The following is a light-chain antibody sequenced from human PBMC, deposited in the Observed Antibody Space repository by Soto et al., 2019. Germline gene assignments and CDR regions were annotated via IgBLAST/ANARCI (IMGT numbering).Light chain of an antibody. J-gene: IGKJ5*01. CDR2: GTS. V-gene: IGKV3-20*01. Sequence: EIWLTQSPGTLSLSPGERATLSCWASQSVFNKHIGWYQQKPGQAPRLLMSGTSNRATGTPERLSGSGYGTDLTITISRMETEDFEVYYCQQYGSHPITFGHGTRLEI. CDR1: QSVFNKH. CDR3: QQYGSHPIT.